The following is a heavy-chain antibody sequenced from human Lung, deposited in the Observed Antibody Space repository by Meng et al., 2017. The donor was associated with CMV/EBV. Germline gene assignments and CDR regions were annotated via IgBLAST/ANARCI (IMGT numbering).Heavy chain of an antibody. D-gene: IGHD2-2*01. CDR3: AKEACSTTSYYYNYYYGLAV. CDR1: GFTFSSYV. Sequence: GEXXKISCAASGFTFSSYVMSWVRQAPGKGLEWVSVIYSGGTSTQYADSVKGRFTISRDNSKNTLFLQMNSLRAEDTAVYYCAKEACSTTSYYYNYYYGLAVWXQGTTVTVSS. V-gene: IGHV3-23*03. J-gene: IGHJ6*02. CDR2: IYSGGTST.